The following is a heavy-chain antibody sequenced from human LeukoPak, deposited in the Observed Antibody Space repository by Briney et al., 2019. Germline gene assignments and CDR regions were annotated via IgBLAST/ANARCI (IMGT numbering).Heavy chain of an antibody. V-gene: IGHV3-33*01. Sequence: GRSLRLSCAASGFTFSSYGMHWVRQAPGKGLEWVAVIWYDGSNKYYADSVKGRFTISRDNSKNTLYLQMNSLRAEDTAVYYCAREEPITIFGVVISDYGMDVWGQGTLVTVSS. CDR1: GFTFSSYG. CDR2: IWYDGSNK. CDR3: AREEPITIFGVVISDYGMDV. D-gene: IGHD3-3*01. J-gene: IGHJ6*02.